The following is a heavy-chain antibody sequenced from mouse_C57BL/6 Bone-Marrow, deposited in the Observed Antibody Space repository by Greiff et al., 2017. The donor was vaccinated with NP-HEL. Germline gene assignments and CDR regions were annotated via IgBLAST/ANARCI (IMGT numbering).Heavy chain of an antibody. D-gene: IGHD1-1*01. CDR1: GFSFNTYA. V-gene: IGHV10-1*01. Sequence: GGGLVQPKGSLKLSCAASGFSFNTYAMNWVRQAPGKGLEWVARIRSKSNNYATYYADSVKDRFTISRDDSESMLYLQMNNLKTEDTAMYYCVGGSSYGYFDVWGTGTTVTVSS. J-gene: IGHJ1*03. CDR3: VGGSSYGYFDV. CDR2: IRSKSNNYAT.